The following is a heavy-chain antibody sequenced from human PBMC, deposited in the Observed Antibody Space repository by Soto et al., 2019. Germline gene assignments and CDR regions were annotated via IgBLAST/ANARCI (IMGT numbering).Heavy chain of an antibody. Sequence: GGSLRLSCEVSGYTITDHYMTWIRQVPGKGLEWVSYISSDSVYTNHADSVRGRFTVSRDNAKNSLYLELSSLRAEDTAVYHCATNIRLDFWGQGTQVTVSS. J-gene: IGHJ4*02. CDR2: ISSDSVYT. CDR1: GYTITDHY. D-gene: IGHD3-16*01. V-gene: IGHV3-11*06. CDR3: ATNIRLDF.